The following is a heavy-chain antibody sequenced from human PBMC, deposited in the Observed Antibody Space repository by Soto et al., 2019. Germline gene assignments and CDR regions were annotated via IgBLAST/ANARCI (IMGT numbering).Heavy chain of an antibody. CDR2: ISYDGSNK. D-gene: IGHD4-17*01. J-gene: IGHJ4*02. CDR1: GFTFSSYG. V-gene: IGHV3-30*18. CDR3: AKDLCGEARKRSGDY. Sequence: QVQLVESGGGVVQPGRSLRLSCAASGFTFSSYGMHWVRQAPGKGLAWVAVISYDGSNKYYVDSVKGPFTISRDNSKNPRYLQMNSLRAEDTAVYYCAKDLCGEARKRSGDYWGQGTLVTVSS.